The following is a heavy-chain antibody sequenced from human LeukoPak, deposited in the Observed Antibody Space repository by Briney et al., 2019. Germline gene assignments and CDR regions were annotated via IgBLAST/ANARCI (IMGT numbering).Heavy chain of an antibody. CDR1: GFTFSSYA. J-gene: IGHJ3*02. D-gene: IGHD5-18*01. CDR3: AKLRSRMQLWRGGFDI. Sequence: GGSLRLSCAASGFTFSSYAMNWVRQAPGKGLEWVSGISGSGGSTYYADSVKGRLTISRDNFKNTLYLQMNSLRADDTAVYYCAKLRSRMQLWRGGFDIWGQGTMVTVSS. V-gene: IGHV3-23*01. CDR2: ISGSGGST.